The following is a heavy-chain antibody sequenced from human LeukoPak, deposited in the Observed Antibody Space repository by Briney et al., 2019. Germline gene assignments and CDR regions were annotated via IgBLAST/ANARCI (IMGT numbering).Heavy chain of an antibody. D-gene: IGHD5-12*01. J-gene: IGHJ4*02. CDR2: IWYDGSNK. CDR3: ARGDIAPDY. Sequence: PGRSLRLSCAASGFTFSSYGMHWVRQAPGKGLEWVAVIWYDGSNKYYADSAKGRFTISRDNSKNTLYLQMNSLRAEDTAVYYCARGDIAPDYWGQGTLVTVSS. CDR1: GFTFSSYG. V-gene: IGHV3-33*01.